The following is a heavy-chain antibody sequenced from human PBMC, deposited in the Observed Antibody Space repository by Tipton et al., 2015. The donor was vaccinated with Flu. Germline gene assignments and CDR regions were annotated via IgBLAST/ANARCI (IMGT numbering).Heavy chain of an antibody. CDR2: ISRSSTYI. CDR3: VYWTGDY. CDR1: GFPFSSYS. V-gene: IGHV3-21*01. D-gene: IGHD1-1*01. Sequence: SLRLSCTASGFPFSSYSMNWVRQAPGKGLEWVASISRSSTYIYYADSVEGRFTISRDDARNSVYLQMNSLRADDTAVYYCVYWTGDYWGQGTLDTVSS. J-gene: IGHJ4*02.